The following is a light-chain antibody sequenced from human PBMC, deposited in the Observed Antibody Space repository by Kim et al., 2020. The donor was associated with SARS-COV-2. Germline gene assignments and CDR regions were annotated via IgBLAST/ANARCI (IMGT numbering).Light chain of an antibody. CDR2: DAS. CDR1: QDITNN. V-gene: IGKV1-33*01. J-gene: IGKJ5*01. Sequence: ASVGDRVTIACQASQDITNNLNWYQQKPGTAPKYLIYDASSLATGVPSRFSGSGSGTDFTFTISSLQPEDIATYYCQQYDNLPITFGQGTRLEIK. CDR3: QQYDNLPIT.